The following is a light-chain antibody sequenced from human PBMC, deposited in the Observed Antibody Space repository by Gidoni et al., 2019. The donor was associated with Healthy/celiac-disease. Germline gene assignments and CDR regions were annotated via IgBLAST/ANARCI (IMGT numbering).Light chain of an antibody. J-gene: IGKJ4*01. Sequence: EIVLTQFPGTLPVSPGERATLFCRATQTVSANFLAWYQQKPGQPPTLLIYDASRRATGVPDRFSGSGSGTDFSLTINRLQTEDSALYYCQQYGAPPLTFXGXTRVEI. CDR2: DAS. CDR1: QTVSANF. CDR3: QQYGAPPLT. V-gene: IGKV3-20*01.